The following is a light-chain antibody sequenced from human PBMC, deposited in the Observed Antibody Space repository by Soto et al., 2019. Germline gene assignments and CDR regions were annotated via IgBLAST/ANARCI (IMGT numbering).Light chain of an antibody. CDR3: QQYNNYFSWT. CDR2: DAS. CDR1: QSISIW. V-gene: IGKV1-5*01. J-gene: IGKJ1*01. Sequence: DIQMTQSPSTLSASVGHRVTITCRASQSISIWLAWYQQKPGKAPNILIYDASTLVSGVPSRFSGSGSGTEFTLTISSLQPDDFATYYCQQYNNYFSWTFGQGTKVEIK.